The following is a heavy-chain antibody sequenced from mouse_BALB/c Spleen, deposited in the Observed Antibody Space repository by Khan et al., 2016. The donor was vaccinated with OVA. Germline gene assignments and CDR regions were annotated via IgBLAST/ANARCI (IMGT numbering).Heavy chain of an antibody. Sequence: EVELVESGGGLVKPGGSLKLSCSASGFTFSSYGMSWVRQTPEKRLEWVATISSGGHYTFYPDSLKGRFTISRDNAKNTLFLQMSSLRSEDTAMYYCARGLVDDHALDYWGQGTSVTVSS. CDR2: ISSGGHYT. J-gene: IGHJ4*01. V-gene: IGHV5-9-3*01. CDR3: ARGLVDDHALDY. D-gene: IGHD2-12*01. CDR1: GFTFSSYG.